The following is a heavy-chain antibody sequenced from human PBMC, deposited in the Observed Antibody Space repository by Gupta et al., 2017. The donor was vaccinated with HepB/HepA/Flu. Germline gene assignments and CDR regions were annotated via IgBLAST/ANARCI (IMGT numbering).Heavy chain of an antibody. J-gene: IGHJ6*03. CDR3: SKDVYFWSDMDV. CDR2: FGSDLRR. Sequence: VQLLDSGGGLVQPPGHLGLSCSGAGFSVGSNAMAWVRQAPGKGVEWVSGFGSDLRRHEGYSVGGRFTISRDTGKNTVYLQMKSLRDEETAVYYCSKDVYFWSDMDVWGEGTSVNVSS. CDR1: GFSVGSNA. D-gene: IGHD3-3*01. V-gene: IGHV3-23*02.